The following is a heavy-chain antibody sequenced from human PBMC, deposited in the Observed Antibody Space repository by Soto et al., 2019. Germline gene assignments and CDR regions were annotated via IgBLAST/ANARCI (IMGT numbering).Heavy chain of an antibody. CDR1: GGSISSGDYY. J-gene: IGHJ4*02. Sequence: QVQLQESGPGLVKPSQTLSLTCTVSGGSISSGDYYWSWIRQPPGKGLEWIGYISYSGSTYYNPSLKSRLTISVDTSKNQSSLKLTSVTAADTAVYYCVTLFGAAAPFDYWGQGTLVTVSS. CDR3: VTLFGAAAPFDY. V-gene: IGHV4-30-4*01. D-gene: IGHD6-13*01. CDR2: ISYSGST.